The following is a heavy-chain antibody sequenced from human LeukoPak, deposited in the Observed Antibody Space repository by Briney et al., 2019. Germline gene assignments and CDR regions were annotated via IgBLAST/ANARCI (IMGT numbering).Heavy chain of an antibody. Sequence: GGSLRISCAASGFTFSTYTMNWVRQAPGKGLEWVSYISSSDTYTNYADSVKGRFTISRDNAKNSLYLQMNSLRAEDTAVYYCARGPYSSGSSADYWGQGTLVTVSS. J-gene: IGHJ4*02. CDR3: ARGPYSSGSSADY. D-gene: IGHD6-19*01. CDR2: ISSSDTYT. V-gene: IGHV3-21*05. CDR1: GFTFSTYT.